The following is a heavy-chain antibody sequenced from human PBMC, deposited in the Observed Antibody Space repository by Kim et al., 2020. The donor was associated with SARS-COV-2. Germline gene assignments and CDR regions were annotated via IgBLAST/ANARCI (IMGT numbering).Heavy chain of an antibody. CDR3: ARDLGIYYHYSKKSSSWDGGDY. CDR1: GFTFSSYE. D-gene: IGHD6-13*01. J-gene: IGHJ4*02. V-gene: IGHV3-48*03. CDR2: ISSSGSTI. Sequence: GGSLRLSCAASGFTFSSYEMNWVRQAPGKGLEWVSYISSSGSTIYYADSVKGRFTISRDNAKNSLYLQMNSLRAEDTAVYYCARDLGIYYHYSKKSSSWDGGDYWGQGTLVTVSS.